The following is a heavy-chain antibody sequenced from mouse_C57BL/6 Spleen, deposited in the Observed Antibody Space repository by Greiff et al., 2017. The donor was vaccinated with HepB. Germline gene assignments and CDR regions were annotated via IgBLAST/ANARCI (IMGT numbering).Heavy chain of an antibody. V-gene: IGHV1-82*01. Sequence: VKLVESGPELVKPGASVKISCKASGYAFSSSWMNWVKQRPGKGLEWIGRIYPGDGDTNYNGKFKGKATLTADKSSSTAYMQLSSLTSEDSAVYFCARLDYDYAMDYWGQGTSVTVSS. D-gene: IGHD2-4*01. CDR1: GYAFSSSW. CDR3: ARLDYDYAMDY. J-gene: IGHJ4*01. CDR2: IYPGDGDT.